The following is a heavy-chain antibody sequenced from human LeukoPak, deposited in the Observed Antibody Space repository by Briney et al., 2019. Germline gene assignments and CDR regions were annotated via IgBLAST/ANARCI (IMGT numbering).Heavy chain of an antibody. Sequence: GGSLRLSCAASGFTFTDYAMTWVRQAPGKGLEWVSVISGSAGSTYYADSVKGRFTISRDNIKNTLNLQMNSLRAEDTAIYYCARDSSHYLGSSDYWGQGTLVTVSS. V-gene: IGHV3-23*01. CDR1: GFTFTDYA. CDR3: ARDSSHYLGSSDY. D-gene: IGHD6-6*01. J-gene: IGHJ4*02. CDR2: ISGSAGST.